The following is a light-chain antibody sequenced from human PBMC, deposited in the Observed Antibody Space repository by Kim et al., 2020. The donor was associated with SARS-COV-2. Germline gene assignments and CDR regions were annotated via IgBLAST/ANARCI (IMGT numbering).Light chain of an antibody. CDR1: QTISSSS. J-gene: IGKJ1*01. CDR3: QHYGSSPQT. Sequence: SPGENATPSCRASQTISSSSLAWYQQKPGQAPRLLIYGASSWATGIPDRFSGSGSGTDFTLTISRVEPEDFAVYYCQHYGSSPQTFGQGTKVEIK. CDR2: GAS. V-gene: IGKV3-20*01.